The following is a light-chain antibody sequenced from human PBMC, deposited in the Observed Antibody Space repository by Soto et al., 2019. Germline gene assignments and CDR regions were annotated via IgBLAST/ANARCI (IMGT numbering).Light chain of an antibody. CDR1: SSDVGAYNF. CDR2: EVN. Sequence: QSALTQPASVSGSPGQSITISCTGTSSDVGAYNFVSWYQQYPGKAPKVMIDEVNNRPSGVSNRFSGSKSGNTASLTISGLQAEDEADYYCSSFTRSSTYVFGYGTKVTVL. V-gene: IGLV2-14*01. CDR3: SSFTRSSTYV. J-gene: IGLJ1*01.